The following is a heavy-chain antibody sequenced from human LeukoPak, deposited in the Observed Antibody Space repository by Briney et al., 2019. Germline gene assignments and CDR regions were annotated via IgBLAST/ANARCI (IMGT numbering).Heavy chain of an antibody. CDR3: ARVSPPYGSGYPHAFDI. CDR2: INSDGSST. D-gene: IGHD3-10*01. CDR1: GFTFSSYW. J-gene: IGHJ3*02. V-gene: IGHV3-74*01. Sequence: GGSLRLSCAAPGFTFSSYWMHWVRQAPGKGLVWVSRINSDGSSTSYADSVKGRFTISRDNAKNTLYLQMNSLRAEDTAVYYCARVSPPYGSGYPHAFDIWGQGTMVTVSS.